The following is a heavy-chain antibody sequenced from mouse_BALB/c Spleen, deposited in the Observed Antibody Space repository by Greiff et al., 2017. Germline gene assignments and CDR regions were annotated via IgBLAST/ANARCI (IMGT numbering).Heavy chain of an antibody. CDR1: GFNIKDTY. J-gene: IGHJ3*01. CDR3: ASSYRYDAWFAY. CDR2: IDPANGNT. D-gene: IGHD2-14*01. V-gene: IGHV14-3*02. Sequence: VHVKQSGAELVKPGASVKLSCTASGFNIKDTYMHWVKQRPEQGLEWIGRIDPANGNTKYDPKFQGKATITADTSSNTAYLQLSSLTSEDTAVYYCASSYRYDAWFAYWGQGTLVTVSA.